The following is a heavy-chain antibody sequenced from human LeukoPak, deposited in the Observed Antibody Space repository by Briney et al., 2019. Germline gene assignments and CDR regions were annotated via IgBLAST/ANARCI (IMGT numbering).Heavy chain of an antibody. V-gene: IGHV3-23*01. J-gene: IGHJ4*02. CDR3: ARSHTEDAYNIHFDH. D-gene: IGHD5-24*01. CDR1: GFSFSTYA. CDR2: ISGSGGGT. Sequence: SGGSLRLSCAASGFSFSTYAMSWVRQAPGKGLEWVSLISGSGGGTHYADSVKGRFTISRDNSNNMVFLQMDTLRGDDTAVYFCARSHTEDAYNIHFDHWGQGALVTVSS.